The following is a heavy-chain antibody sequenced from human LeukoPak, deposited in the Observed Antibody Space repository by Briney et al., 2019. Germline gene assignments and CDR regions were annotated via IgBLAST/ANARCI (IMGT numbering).Heavy chain of an antibody. CDR3: ARRHSGSGYYPYYFDY. Sequence: SETLSLTCTVSGGSISSSSYYWGWIRQPPGKGLEWIGSIYYSGSTYYNPSLKSRVTISVDTSKNQFSLKLSSVTAADTAVYYCARRHSGSGYYPYYFDYWGQGTLVTVSS. CDR2: IYYSGST. J-gene: IGHJ4*02. D-gene: IGHD3-10*01. CDR1: GGSISSSSYY. V-gene: IGHV4-39*07.